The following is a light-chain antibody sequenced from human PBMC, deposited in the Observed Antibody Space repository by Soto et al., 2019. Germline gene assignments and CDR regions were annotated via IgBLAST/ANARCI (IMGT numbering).Light chain of an antibody. V-gene: IGKV1-9*01. CDR3: QQHNSYPVT. Sequence: DIQLTQSPSFLSASVGDRVTITCRASQVISSYLAWYQQKPGKAPKLLIYAASTLQSEVPSRFSGSGSGTEFTLTISSLQPEDFATYYCQQHNSYPVTFGGGTKVDIK. J-gene: IGKJ4*01. CDR2: AAS. CDR1: QVISSY.